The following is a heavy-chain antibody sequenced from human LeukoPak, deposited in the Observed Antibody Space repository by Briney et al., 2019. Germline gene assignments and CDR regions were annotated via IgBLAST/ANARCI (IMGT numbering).Heavy chain of an antibody. V-gene: IGHV4-30-4*08. CDR1: GGSISSGGYS. CDR2: IYYSGST. CDR3: AREAGSYCGGDCYPARNPFDY. J-gene: IGHJ4*02. D-gene: IGHD2-21*01. Sequence: SETLSLTCAVSGGSISSGGYSWSWIRQPPGKGLEWIGYIYYSGSTYYNPSLKSRVTISVDTSKNQFSLKLSSVTAADTAVYYCAREAGSYCGGDCYPARNPFDYWGQGTLVTVSS.